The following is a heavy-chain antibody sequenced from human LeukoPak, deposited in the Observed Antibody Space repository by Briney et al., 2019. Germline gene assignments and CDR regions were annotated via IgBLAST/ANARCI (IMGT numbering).Heavy chain of an antibody. CDR2: INYSGST. Sequence: PSETLSLTCTVSGGSISSYYWSWIRQPPGKGLEWIGYINYSGSTTYNPSLKSRVTISLDMSKNQFSLKLSSVTAADTAVYYCARGVAVAGPGGWFDPWGQGTLVTVSS. CDR3: ARGVAVAGPGGWFDP. V-gene: IGHV4-59*01. CDR1: GGSISSYY. J-gene: IGHJ5*02. D-gene: IGHD6-19*01.